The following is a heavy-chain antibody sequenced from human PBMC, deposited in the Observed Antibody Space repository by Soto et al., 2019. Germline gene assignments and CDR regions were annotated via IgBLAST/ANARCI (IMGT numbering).Heavy chain of an antibody. CDR2: MNPNSGNT. CDR3: ARGVTYGHYSRWFDP. J-gene: IGHJ5*02. CDR1: GYTFTSYD. D-gene: IGHD4-17*01. V-gene: IGHV1-8*01. Sequence: QVQLVQSGAEVKKPGASVKVSCKASGYTFTSYDINWVRQATGQGLEYLGWMNPNSGNTGYVQKFQGKVTMTSNTSISTANMELSSLRSKDTAVYYCARGVTYGHYSRWFDPWGQGTLVTVSS.